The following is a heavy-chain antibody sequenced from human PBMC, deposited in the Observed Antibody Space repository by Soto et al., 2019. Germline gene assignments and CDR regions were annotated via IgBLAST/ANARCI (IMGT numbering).Heavy chain of an antibody. CDR1: GGSVSSGSHY. D-gene: IGHD1-1*01. CDR3: ARVWNRNFDY. CDR2: IYYSGST. V-gene: IGHV4-61*01. Sequence: SETLSLTCTVSGGSVSSGSHYWSWIRQPPGRGLEWIGYIYYSGSTNYNPSLKSRVTISVDTSKNQFSLKLSSVTAADTAVYYCARVWNRNFDYWGQGTLVSVSS. J-gene: IGHJ4*02.